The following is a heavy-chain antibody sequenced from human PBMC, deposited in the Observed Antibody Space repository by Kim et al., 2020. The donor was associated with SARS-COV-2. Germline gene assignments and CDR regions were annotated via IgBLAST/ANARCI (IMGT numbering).Heavy chain of an antibody. Sequence: ASVKVSCKASGYTFTSYGISWVRQAPGQGLEWMGWISAYNGNTNYAQKLQGRVTMTTDTSTSTAYMELRSLRSDDTAVYYCAGTSPYYYDSSGYYPPYYWGQGTLVTVSS. CDR3: AGTSPYYYDSSGYYPPYY. D-gene: IGHD3-22*01. CDR2: ISAYNGNT. V-gene: IGHV1-18*01. CDR1: GYTFTSYG. J-gene: IGHJ4*02.